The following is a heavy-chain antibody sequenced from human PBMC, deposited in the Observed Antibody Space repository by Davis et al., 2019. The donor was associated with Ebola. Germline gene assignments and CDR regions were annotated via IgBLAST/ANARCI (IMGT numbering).Heavy chain of an antibody. J-gene: IGHJ4*02. CDR3: AKAPLSTGRVFFDY. Sequence: SETLSLTCTVSGGSISSYYWSWIRQPPGKGLEWIGYIYYSGRTNYNHSLKSRVTISVDTSKNQFSLKLSSVTAADTAVYYCAKAPLSTGRVFFDYWGQGTLVTVSS. V-gene: IGHV4-59*01. CDR1: GGSISSYY. CDR2: IYYSGRT. D-gene: IGHD1-14*01.